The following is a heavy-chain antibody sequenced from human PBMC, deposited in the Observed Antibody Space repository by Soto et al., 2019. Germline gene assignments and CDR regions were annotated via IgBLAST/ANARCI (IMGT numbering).Heavy chain of an antibody. D-gene: IGHD3-22*01. J-gene: IGHJ4*02. V-gene: IGHV1-58*01. Sequence: QMRVVQSGPEVKKPGTSVKVSCKGSGFTFSRSAVQWVRQARGQGLEWIGWIVAASGKTDYSQIFQERVTITRDMSTSTAYMELSSLSSEDTAVYYCAATLDWGSYDFGGYPSWGQGTLVTVSS. CDR1: GFTFSRSA. CDR2: IVAASGKT. CDR3: AATLDWGSYDFGGYPS.